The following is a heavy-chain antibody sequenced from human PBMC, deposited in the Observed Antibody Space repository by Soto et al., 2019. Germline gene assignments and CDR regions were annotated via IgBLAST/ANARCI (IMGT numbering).Heavy chain of an antibody. J-gene: IGHJ5*02. D-gene: IGHD2-2*01. Sequence: QVQLVESGGGVVQPGRSLRLSCAASGFTFSSYAMHWVRQAPGKGLEWVAVISYDGSNKYYADSVKGRFTISRDNSKNTLYLQMNSLRAEDTAVYYCARVTSPSFDVVRDQLPLWGWFDPWGQGTLVTVSS. CDR2: ISYDGSNK. CDR3: ARVTSPSFDVVRDQLPLWGWFDP. CDR1: GFTFSSYA. V-gene: IGHV3-30-3*01.